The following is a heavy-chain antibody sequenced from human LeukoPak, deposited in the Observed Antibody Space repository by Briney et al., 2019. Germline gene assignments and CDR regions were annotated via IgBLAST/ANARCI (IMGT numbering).Heavy chain of an antibody. J-gene: IGHJ4*02. CDR1: GGSISSGDYY. CDR3: ARVISVVVVPAEPLPYFDY. CDR2: IYYSGST. D-gene: IGHD2-2*01. Sequence: SQTLSLTCTVSGGSISSGDYYWSWIRQPPGKGLEWIGYIYYSGSTYYNPSLKSRVTISVDTSKNQFSLKLSSVTAADTAVYYCARVISVVVVPAEPLPYFDYWGQGTLVTVSS. V-gene: IGHV4-30-4*08.